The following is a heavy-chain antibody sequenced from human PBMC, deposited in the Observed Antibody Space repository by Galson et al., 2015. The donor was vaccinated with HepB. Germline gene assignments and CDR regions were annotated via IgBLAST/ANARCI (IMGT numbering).Heavy chain of an antibody. CDR2: ISGSGGST. CDR3: AKVHSSSWSALYGMDV. V-gene: IGHV3-23*01. D-gene: IGHD6-13*01. J-gene: IGHJ6*02. CDR1: GFTFSSYA. Sequence: SLRLSCAASGFTFSSYAMSWVRQAPGKGLEWVSAISGSGGSTYYADSVKGRFTISRDNSKNTLYLQMNSLRAEDTAVYYCAKVHSSSWSALYGMDVWGQGTTVTVSS.